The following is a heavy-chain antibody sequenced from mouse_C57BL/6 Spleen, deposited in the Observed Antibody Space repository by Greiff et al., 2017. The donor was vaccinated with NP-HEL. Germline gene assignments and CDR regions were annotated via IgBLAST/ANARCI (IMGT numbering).Heavy chain of an antibody. CDR2: IDPETGGT. Sequence: QVQLKESGAELVRPGASVTLSCKASGYTFTDYEMHWVKQTPVHGLEWIGAIDPETGGTAYYQKFKGKAILTADKSSSTAYMELRSLTSEDSAVYYCTRHDGYYRFAYWGQGTLVTVSA. CDR3: TRHDGYYRFAY. J-gene: IGHJ3*01. V-gene: IGHV1-15*01. D-gene: IGHD2-3*01. CDR1: GYTFTDYE.